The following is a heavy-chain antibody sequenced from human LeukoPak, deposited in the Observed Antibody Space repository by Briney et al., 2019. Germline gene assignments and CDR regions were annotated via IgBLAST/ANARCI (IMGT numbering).Heavy chain of an antibody. CDR1: GGSISSHY. V-gene: IGHV4-59*11. D-gene: IGHD6-13*01. J-gene: IGHJ4*02. Sequence: SETLSLTCTVSGGSISSHYWSWIRQPPGKGLEWIGYIYYSGSTNYNPSLKSRVTISVDTSKNQFSLKLSSVTAADTAVYYCARTYSSSWQIHFDYWGQGTLVTVSS. CDR2: IYYSGST. CDR3: ARTYSSSWQIHFDY.